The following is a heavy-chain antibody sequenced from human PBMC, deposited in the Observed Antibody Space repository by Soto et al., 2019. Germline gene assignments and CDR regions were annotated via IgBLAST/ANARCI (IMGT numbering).Heavy chain of an antibody. CDR1: GFTFSSYA. Sequence: GGSLRLSCATSGFTFSSYAMSWVRQAPGKGLEWVSAISGSGGSTYYADSVKGRFTISRDNSKNTLYLQMNSLRAEDTAVYYCAKVGGYNYWNYFDYWGPGTLVTVSS. J-gene: IGHJ4*02. D-gene: IGHD5-12*01. CDR3: AKVGGYNYWNYFDY. CDR2: ISGSGGST. V-gene: IGHV3-23*01.